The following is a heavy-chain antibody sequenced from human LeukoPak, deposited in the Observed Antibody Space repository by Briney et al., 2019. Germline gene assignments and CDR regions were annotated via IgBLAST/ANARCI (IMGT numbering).Heavy chain of an antibody. V-gene: IGHV3-74*01. D-gene: IGHD2-2*01. CDR3: VRGVPVTPGIDY. Sequence: GGSLRLSCAASGFTFSNYCMHWVRQPPGKGLVWVSQICTDETTIRSADSVKGRFTISRDNAKNALYLQMSSLRVEDTAVYYCVRGVPVTPGIDYWGQGTLVTVSS. J-gene: IGHJ4*02. CDR1: GFTFSNYC. CDR2: ICTDETTI.